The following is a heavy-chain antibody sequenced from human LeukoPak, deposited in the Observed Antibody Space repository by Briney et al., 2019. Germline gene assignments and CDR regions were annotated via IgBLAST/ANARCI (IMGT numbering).Heavy chain of an antibody. CDR1: GGSISSYY. Sequence: PSETLSPTCTVSGGSISSYYWSWIRQPPGKGLEWIGYIYCSGSTNYNPSLKSRVTMSVDTSKNQFSLKLSSVTAADTAVYYCARSFGSYYFDYWGQGTLVTVSS. CDR2: IYCSGST. V-gene: IGHV4-59*12. J-gene: IGHJ4*02. CDR3: ARSFGSYYFDY. D-gene: IGHD3-10*01.